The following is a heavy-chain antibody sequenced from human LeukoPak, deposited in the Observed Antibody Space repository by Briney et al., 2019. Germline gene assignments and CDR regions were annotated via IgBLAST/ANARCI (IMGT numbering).Heavy chain of an antibody. V-gene: IGHV3-66*01. CDR2: IYSGAGT. J-gene: IGHJ5*02. CDR1: GFTVSNNY. CDR3: AGKNIVVVTASLHYRFDP. D-gene: IGHD2-21*02. Sequence: GGSLRLACAASGFTVSNNYMIWVRQAPGKGLEWVSVIYSGAGTDYADSVKGRFTISRDNSKNTLYLQMNSLRPEDTAVYYCAGKNIVVVTASLHYRFDPWGQGTLVTVSS.